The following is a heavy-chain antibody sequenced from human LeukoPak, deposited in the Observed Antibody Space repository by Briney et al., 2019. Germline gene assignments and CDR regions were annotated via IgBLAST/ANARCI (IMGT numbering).Heavy chain of an antibody. D-gene: IGHD2-2*01. CDR3: ARGYCSSTACPPCDY. J-gene: IGHJ4*02. CDR2: ISYDGSNK. V-gene: IGHV3-30*04. Sequence: GRSLRLSCAASGFTFSTYTIHRVRQAPGKGLEWVAVISYDGSNKYYADSVKGRFTLSRDNSKDTLYLQMDSLRAEDTAVYSCARGYCSSTACPPCDYWGQGTLVTVSS. CDR1: GFTFSTYT.